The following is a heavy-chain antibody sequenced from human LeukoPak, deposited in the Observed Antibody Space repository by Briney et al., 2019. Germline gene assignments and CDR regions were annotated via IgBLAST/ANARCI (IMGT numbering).Heavy chain of an antibody. J-gene: IGHJ4*02. V-gene: IGHV1-8*03. CDR3: ARGRSTGYPYYFEY. CDR2: MNPNSGST. CDR1: GYTFTSYD. Sequence: ASVKVSCKASGYTFTSYDINWVRQATGQGLEWMGWMNPNSGSTGYAQKFQGRVTITRNTSISTAYMELSGLRSEDTAVYYCARGRSTGYPYYFEYWGQGPRVTVSS. D-gene: IGHD5-12*01.